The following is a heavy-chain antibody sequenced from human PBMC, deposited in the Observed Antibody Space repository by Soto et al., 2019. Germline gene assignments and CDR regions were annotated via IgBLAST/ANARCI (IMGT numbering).Heavy chain of an antibody. CDR2: ISSSSSYI. J-gene: IGHJ6*02. CDR3: ARDFARGSYYYYYGMDV. D-gene: IGHD1-26*01. Sequence: EVQLVESEGGLVKPGGSLRLSCAASGFTVSSYSMNWVRQAPGKGLEWVSSISSSSSYIYYADSVKGRFTISRDNAKNSLYLQMNSLRAEDTAVYYCARDFARGSYYYYYGMDVWGPGTTVTVSS. V-gene: IGHV3-21*01. CDR1: GFTVSSYS.